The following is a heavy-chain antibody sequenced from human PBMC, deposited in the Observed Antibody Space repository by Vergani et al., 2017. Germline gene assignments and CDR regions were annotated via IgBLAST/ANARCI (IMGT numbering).Heavy chain of an antibody. Sequence: QVQLQESGPGLVKPSQTLSLTCTVSGGSISSGDYYWSWIRQPPGKGLEWIGYIYYSGSTYYNPSLKSRVTISVDTSKNQFSLKLSSVTAADTAVYYCAREVHQPYYYDSSGSLDYWDQGTLVTVSS. CDR2: IYYSGST. CDR1: GGSISSGDYY. CDR3: AREVHQPYYYDSSGSLDY. D-gene: IGHD3-22*01. J-gene: IGHJ4*02. V-gene: IGHV4-30-4*08.